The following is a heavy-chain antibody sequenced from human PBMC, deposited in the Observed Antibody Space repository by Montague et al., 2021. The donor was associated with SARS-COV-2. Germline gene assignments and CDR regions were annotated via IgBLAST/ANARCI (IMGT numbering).Heavy chain of an antibody. CDR3: ARLESTRWVIIRGAFHI. V-gene: IGHV4-39*01. CDR2: IYYSGSA. J-gene: IGHJ3*02. Sequence: SETLSLTCSVSGDSINNSRYYWGWIRQPPGKGLEWFGTIYYSGSAYYNPSLKSRVTISVATSKAQFSLKLNSVTATDTAVYYCARLESTRWVIIRGAFHIWGQGTKVTVSS. D-gene: IGHD3-9*01. CDR1: GDSINNSRYY.